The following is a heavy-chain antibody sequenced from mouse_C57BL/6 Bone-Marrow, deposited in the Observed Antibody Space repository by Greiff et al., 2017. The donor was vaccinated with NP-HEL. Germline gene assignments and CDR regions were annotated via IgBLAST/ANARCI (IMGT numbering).Heavy chain of an antibody. CDR3: ASSLYYGSSYGFAY. Sequence: EVQLKESGGGLVQPGGSLSLSCAASGFTFTDYYMSWVRQPPGKALEWLGFIRNKANGYTTEYSASVKGRFTISRDNSQSILYLQMNALRAEDSATYYCASSLYYGSSYGFAYWGQGTLVTVSA. J-gene: IGHJ3*01. V-gene: IGHV7-3*01. CDR1: GFTFTDYY. D-gene: IGHD1-1*01. CDR2: IRNKANGYTT.